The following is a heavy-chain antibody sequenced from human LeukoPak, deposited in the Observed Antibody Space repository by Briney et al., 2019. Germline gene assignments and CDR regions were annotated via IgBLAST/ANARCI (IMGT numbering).Heavy chain of an antibody. V-gene: IGHV1-46*01. CDR3: ARAPPDDSSGTDAFDI. J-gene: IGHJ3*02. D-gene: IGHD3-22*01. CDR1: GYTFTSCY. CDR2: INPSGGST. Sequence: ASVKVSCKASGYTFTSCYMHWVRQAPGQGLEWMGIINPSGGSTSYAQKFQGRVTMTRDTSTSTVYMELSSLRSEDTAVYYCARAPPDDSSGTDAFDIWGQGTMVTVSS.